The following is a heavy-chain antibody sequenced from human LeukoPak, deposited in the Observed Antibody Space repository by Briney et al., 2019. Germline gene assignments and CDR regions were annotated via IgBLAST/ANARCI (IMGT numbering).Heavy chain of an antibody. CDR1: GYTFTSYY. Sequence: ASVKVSCKASGYTFTSYYMHWVRQAPGQGLEWMGIINPSGGSTSYAQKFQGRVTMTRDMSTSTVYMELSSLRSEDTAVYYCARDLGVVVQAAEENWFDPWGQGTLVTVSS. D-gene: IGHD2-2*01. J-gene: IGHJ5*02. V-gene: IGHV1-46*01. CDR3: ARDLGVVVQAAEENWFDP. CDR2: INPSGGST.